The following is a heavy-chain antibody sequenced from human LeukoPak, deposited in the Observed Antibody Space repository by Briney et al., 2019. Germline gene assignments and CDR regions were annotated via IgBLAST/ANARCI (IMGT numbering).Heavy chain of an antibody. CDR3: ARTPGYSSSWYLYYFDH. Sequence: GGSLRLSCAASGFTFSSYSMNWVRQAPGKGLEWVSSISSSSSYIYYADSVKGRFTISRDNAKNSLYLQMNSLRAEDTAVYYCARTPGYSSSWYLYYFDHWGQGTLVTVSS. V-gene: IGHV3-21*01. D-gene: IGHD6-13*01. J-gene: IGHJ4*02. CDR1: GFTFSSYS. CDR2: ISSSSSYI.